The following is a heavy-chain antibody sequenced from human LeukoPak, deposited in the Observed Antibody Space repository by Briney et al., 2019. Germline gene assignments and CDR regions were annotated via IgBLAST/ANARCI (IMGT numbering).Heavy chain of an antibody. CDR1: GFTFSSYW. D-gene: IGHD4-17*01. Sequence: PGGSLRLSCAASGFTFSSYWMHWVRHAPGKGLVWISRIKTDGTTTGYADSVKGRFTISRDNAKNMLYLQMNSLRADEDTAVYYCVRDRTTVTLFDYWGQGALVTVSS. CDR3: VRDRTTVTLFDY. J-gene: IGHJ4*02. V-gene: IGHV3-74*01. CDR2: IKTDGTTT.